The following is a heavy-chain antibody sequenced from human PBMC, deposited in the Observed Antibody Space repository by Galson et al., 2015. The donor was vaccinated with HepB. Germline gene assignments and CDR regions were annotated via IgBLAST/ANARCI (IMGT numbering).Heavy chain of an antibody. CDR2: IIPILGIA. D-gene: IGHD3-3*01. Sequence: SVKVSCKASGGTFSSYAISWVRQAPGQGLEWMGRIIPILGIANYAQKFQGRVTMTRNTSISTAYMELSSLRSEDTAVYYCARGLYYDFWSGYYKGDREDYWGQGTLVTVSS. CDR1: GGTFSSYA. CDR3: ARGLYYDFWSGYYKGDREDY. J-gene: IGHJ4*02. V-gene: IGHV1-69*04.